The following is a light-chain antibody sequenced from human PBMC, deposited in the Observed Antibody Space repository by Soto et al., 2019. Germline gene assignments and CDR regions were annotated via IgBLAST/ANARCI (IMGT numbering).Light chain of an antibody. CDR3: QVWDTSTRV. CDR1: KLGNKY. CDR2: KDR. J-gene: IGLJ3*02. Sequence: SYELTQPPSVSVSPGQTASITCSGDKLGNKYACWYQQKPGQAPMLVIYKDRKRPSGISERFSGSNSGNTATLTISGTQAMDEADYYCQVWDTSTRVFGGGTKLTVL. V-gene: IGLV3-1*01.